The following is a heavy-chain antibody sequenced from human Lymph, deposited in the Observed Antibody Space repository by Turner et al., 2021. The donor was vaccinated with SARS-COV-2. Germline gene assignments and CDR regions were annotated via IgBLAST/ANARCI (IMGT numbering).Heavy chain of an antibody. V-gene: IGHV3-30*04. J-gene: IGHJ6*02. CDR1: GFTFITYA. CDR2: ISYDGSNK. Sequence: QVQLVESGGGVVQPGRSRRLSCAASGFTFITYAIYWVRQAPGKGLEWVAVISYDGSNKYYADSVKGRFTISRDNSKNTLYLQMNSLRAEDTAVYYCARYASGGYFYYGMDVWGQGTTVTVSS. D-gene: IGHD3-10*01. CDR3: ARYASGGYFYYGMDV.